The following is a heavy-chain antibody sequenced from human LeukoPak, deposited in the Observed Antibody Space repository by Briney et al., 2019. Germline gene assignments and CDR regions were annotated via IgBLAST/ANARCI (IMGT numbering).Heavy chain of an antibody. CDR2: FDPEDGET. V-gene: IGHV1-24*01. J-gene: IGHJ4*02. CDR3: ATDRMWYSSSWYYFDY. CDR1: GYTLTELY. D-gene: IGHD6-13*01. Sequence: ASVKVSCKVSGYTLTELYMHWVRQAPGKGLEWMGGFDPEDGETIYAQKFQGRVTMTEDTSTDTAYMELSSLRSEDTAVYYCATDRMWYSSSWYYFDYWGQGTLVPVSS.